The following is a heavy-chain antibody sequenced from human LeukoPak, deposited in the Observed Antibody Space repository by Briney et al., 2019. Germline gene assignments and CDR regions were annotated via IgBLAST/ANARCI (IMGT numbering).Heavy chain of an antibody. CDR2: IKQDGSEE. CDR1: GFTFSGYW. J-gene: IGHJ4*02. Sequence: GGSLRLSCAASGFTFSGYWMSWVRQAPGKGLEWVASIKQDGSEENHVDSVKGRFTISRDNAKNSLYLQMNSLRAEDTAVYYCARDSQSNPEYYFDYWGQGTLVTVSS. V-gene: IGHV3-7*01. D-gene: IGHD4-11*01. CDR3: ARDSQSNPEYYFDY.